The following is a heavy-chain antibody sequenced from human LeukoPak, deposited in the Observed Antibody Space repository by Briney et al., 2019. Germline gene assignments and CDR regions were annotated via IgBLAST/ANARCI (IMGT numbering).Heavy chain of an antibody. J-gene: IGHJ5*02. Sequence: SETLSLTCTVSGGSISSYYWSWIRQPPGKGLEWLGYIYYSGSTNYNPSLKSRVTISVDTSKNQFSLKLSSVTAADTAVYYCARGQRGSSWYDDNWFDPWGQGTLVTVSS. CDR3: ARGQRGSSWYDDNWFDP. CDR2: IYYSGST. D-gene: IGHD6-13*01. V-gene: IGHV4-59*01. CDR1: GGSISSYY.